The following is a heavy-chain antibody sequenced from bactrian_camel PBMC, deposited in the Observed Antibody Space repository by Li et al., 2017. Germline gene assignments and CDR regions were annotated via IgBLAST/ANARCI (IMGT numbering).Heavy chain of an antibody. D-gene: IGHD4*01. CDR2: LYTVGVSK. CDR1: GDTSNMNC. J-gene: IGHJ4*01. V-gene: IGHV3S54*01. CDR3: AADVSCAEMPVFKRLDTVRYSY. Sequence: QLVESGGGSVQAGGSLRLSCAASGDTSNMNCMGWFRQGPGKEREWVAHLYTVGVSKYYADSVKGRFTISQDKAKKTVLLQMDSLKPEDTAMYYCAADVSCAEMPVFKRLDTVRYSYWGQGTQVTVS.